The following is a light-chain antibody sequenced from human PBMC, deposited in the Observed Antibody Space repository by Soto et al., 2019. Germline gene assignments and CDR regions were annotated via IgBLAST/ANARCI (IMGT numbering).Light chain of an antibody. J-gene: IGKJ1*01. CDR2: GAS. V-gene: IGKV3-20*01. Sequence: EIVLTQSPGTLSLSPGERATLSCRASQSVSSNYLAWYQQKPGQAPRLLIYGASSRATGIPDRFSGSGSGTDFTLAISRLGPEDLAVYYCQQYGSSPWTFGLGTTVEI. CDR1: QSVSSNY. CDR3: QQYGSSPWT.